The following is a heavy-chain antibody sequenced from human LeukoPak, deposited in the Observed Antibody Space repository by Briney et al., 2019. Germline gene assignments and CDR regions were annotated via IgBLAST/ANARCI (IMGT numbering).Heavy chain of an antibody. J-gene: IGHJ4*02. D-gene: IGHD2-2*01. CDR3: VKDKEDQLVFDY. CDR2: ISGSGGST. V-gene: IGHV3-23*01. Sequence: GGSLRLSCAASGFTFSSYAMSWVRQAPGKGLEWVSAISGSGGSTYYADSVKGRFTISRDNAKNTLYVQMNSLRAEDTAVYFCVKDKEDQLVFDYWGQGKLVTVSS. CDR1: GFTFSSYA.